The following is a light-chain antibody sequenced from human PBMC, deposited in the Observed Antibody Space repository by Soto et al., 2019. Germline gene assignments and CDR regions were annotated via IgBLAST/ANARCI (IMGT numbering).Light chain of an antibody. V-gene: IGKV1-39*01. CDR3: QQRYSSPRT. J-gene: IGKJ1*01. Sequence: DIPMTQSPSALSASVGDRVTITCRASQSISNFLNWYQQKPGKAPQLLIYAASSLQSGVPSSFSGSGSGTDFPLTISSLQPADFATYYCQQRYSSPRTVGQGTKVEIK. CDR2: AAS. CDR1: QSISNF.